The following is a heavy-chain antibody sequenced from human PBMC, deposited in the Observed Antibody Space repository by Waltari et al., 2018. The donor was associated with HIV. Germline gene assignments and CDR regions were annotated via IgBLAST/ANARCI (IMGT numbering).Heavy chain of an antibody. D-gene: IGHD2-2*01. CDR3: ARTPVGVHYGSREEDYYYKGLDV. J-gene: IGHJ6*02. CDR1: GFSLGRGGVS. V-gene: IGHV2-70*15. CDR2: IDLDGIT. Sequence: QIALRESGPALLKPTQTLTLTCTLSGFSLGRGGVSVSWLRQTTGKVLEWLARIDLDGITHYQTSLKTRLTISKDTSERKVFLKVTNLDPMDTGTYFCARTPVGVHYGSREEDYYYKGLDVWGQGATVTVSS.